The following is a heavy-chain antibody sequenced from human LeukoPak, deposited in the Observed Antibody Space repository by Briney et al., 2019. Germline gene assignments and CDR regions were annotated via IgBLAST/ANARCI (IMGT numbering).Heavy chain of an antibody. CDR2: ISGSGGRT. CDR1: GITLSNYG. CDR3: AKRGVVIRVVLVGFHKEAYYFDS. V-gene: IGHV3-23*01. J-gene: IGHJ4*02. Sequence: PGGSLRLSCAVSGITLSNYGMSWVRQAPGKGLEWVAGISGSGGRTNCADSVKGRFTISRDNPKNTLYLQMNSLRAEDTAVYFCAKRGVVIRVVLVGFHKEAYYFDSWGQGALVTVSS. D-gene: IGHD2-8*02.